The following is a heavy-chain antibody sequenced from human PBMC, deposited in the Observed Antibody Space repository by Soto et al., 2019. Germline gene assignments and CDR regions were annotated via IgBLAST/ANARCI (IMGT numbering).Heavy chain of an antibody. V-gene: IGHV4-39*02. CDR3: SRESFFFENSCYFYAD. CDR2: KYYTGTT. D-gene: IGHD2-15*01. Sequence: SETLSLTCTVSGGSILGSSYYWGWIRQPPGKGLEWIGSKYYTGTTYYSPSLQSRVTISFDTSKNQVSLRLTSVTAADTAVYFCSRESFFFENSCYFYADWGQGALVTVSS. J-gene: IGHJ4*02. CDR1: GGSILGSSYY.